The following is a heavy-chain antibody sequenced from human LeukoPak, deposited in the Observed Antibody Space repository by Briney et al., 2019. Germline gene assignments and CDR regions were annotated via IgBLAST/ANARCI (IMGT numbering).Heavy chain of an antibody. D-gene: IGHD3-22*01. CDR2: INPNSGGT. Sequence: SVKVSCKASGCTFSSYAMSWVRQAPAQGLEWMGWINPNSGGTNYAQKFQGTVTMTRDTSISTAYMELSRLRSDDTAAYYCARDSAIVGPYYYMDVWGKGTTVTVSS. CDR1: GCTFSSYA. V-gene: IGHV1-2*02. J-gene: IGHJ6*03. CDR3: ARDSAIVGPYYYMDV.